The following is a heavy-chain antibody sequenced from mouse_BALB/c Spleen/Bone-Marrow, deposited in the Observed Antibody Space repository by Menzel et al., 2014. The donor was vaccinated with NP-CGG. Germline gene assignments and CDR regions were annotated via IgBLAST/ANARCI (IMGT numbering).Heavy chain of an antibody. CDR2: ILPESGSS. J-gene: IGHJ2*01. CDR3: ARTPGVLYYFDY. CDR1: GYTFSSFW. Sequence: QVQLKESGAELMKPGASMKIPCKASGYTFSSFWIEWVKQRPGHGLEWIGEILPESGSSNYNEKFKGKAILTADTSSNTVYMQLSSLTSEDSAVYYCARTPGVLYYFDYWGQGTPLTVSS. V-gene: IGHV1-9*01.